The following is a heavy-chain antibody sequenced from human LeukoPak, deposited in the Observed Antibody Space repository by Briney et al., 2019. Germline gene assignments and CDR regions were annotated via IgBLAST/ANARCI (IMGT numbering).Heavy chain of an antibody. Sequence: SETLSLTCAVSGYSISSGYYWSWIRQPPGKGLEWIGEINHSGSTNYNPSLKSRVTISVDTSKNQFSLKLSSVTAADTAVYYCARGDVDTFDYWGQGTLVTVSS. V-gene: IGHV4-34*01. CDR1: GYSISSGYY. CDR2: INHSGST. J-gene: IGHJ4*02. CDR3: ARGDVDTFDY. D-gene: IGHD3/OR15-3a*01.